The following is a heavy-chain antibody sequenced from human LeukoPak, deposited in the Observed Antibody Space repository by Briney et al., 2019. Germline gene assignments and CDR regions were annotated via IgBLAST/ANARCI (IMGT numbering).Heavy chain of an antibody. CDR3: SRETGLRSNLDY. J-gene: IGHJ4*02. CDR1: GGSISSYY. D-gene: IGHD4-17*01. Sequence: PSETLSLTCTVSGGSISSYYWSWIRQPPGKGLEWIGNIYYSGSTNYSPSLKSRVTIPLDASNNRFSLKLSSVTAADTAVYYCSRETGLRSNLDYWGQGTLVTVSS. CDR2: IYYSGST. V-gene: IGHV4-59*01.